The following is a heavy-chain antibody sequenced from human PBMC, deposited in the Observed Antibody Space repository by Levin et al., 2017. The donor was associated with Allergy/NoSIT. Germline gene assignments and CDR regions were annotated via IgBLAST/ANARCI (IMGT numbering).Heavy chain of an antibody. D-gene: IGHD2-21*01. J-gene: IGHJ5*02. CDR2: ISYDGKNQ. CDR3: SRGSGNCGGDTCQTIYNYFDP. CDR1: EFTFSGFP. Sequence: GGSLRLSCAASEFTFSGFPMHWVRQAPGKGLEWVAGISYDGKNQYYADSVKGRFTISRDNSESTLYLQMNSLRSEDTAVYYCSRGSGNCGGDTCQTIYNYFDPWGRGTVVTVSS. V-gene: IGHV3-30*04.